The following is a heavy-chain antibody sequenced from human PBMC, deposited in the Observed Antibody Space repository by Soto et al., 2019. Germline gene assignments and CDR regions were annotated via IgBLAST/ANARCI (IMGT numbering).Heavy chain of an antibody. CDR1: GFTFSSYA. CDR3: AKDQYSSSWGGWFDP. V-gene: IGHV3-23*01. J-gene: IGHJ5*02. D-gene: IGHD6-13*01. CDR2: ISGSGGST. Sequence: EVQLLESGGGLVQPGGSLRLSCAASGFTFSSYAMSWVRQAPGKGLEWVSAISGSGGSTYYADSVKGRFTISRHNSKNTRYLQMNSLRAEDTAVYYCAKDQYSSSWGGWFDPWGQGTLVTVSS.